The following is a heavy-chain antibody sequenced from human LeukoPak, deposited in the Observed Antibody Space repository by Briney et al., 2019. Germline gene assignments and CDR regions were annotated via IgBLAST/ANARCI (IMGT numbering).Heavy chain of an antibody. V-gene: IGHV3-43*02. J-gene: IGHJ4*02. CDR2: ISGDGGST. D-gene: IGHD5-12*01. CDR3: ARNRGGYATD. CDR1: GFTFDDYA. Sequence: GGSLRLSCAASGFTFDDYAMHWVRQAPGKGLEWVSLISGDGGSTYYADSVKGRFTISRDYSKNTLYLQMNSLRAEDTAVYYCARNRGGYATDWGQGTLVTVSS.